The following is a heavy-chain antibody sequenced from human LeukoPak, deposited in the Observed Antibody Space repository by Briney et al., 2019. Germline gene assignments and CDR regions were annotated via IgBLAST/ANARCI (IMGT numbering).Heavy chain of an antibody. D-gene: IGHD2/OR15-2a*01. V-gene: IGHV3-21*01. J-gene: IGHJ5*02. CDR1: GFTFSSYN. CDR2: ISSSSDYI. CDR3: ARGKTSQNIVTRKTYNWFDP. Sequence: GGSPRLSCAASGFTFSSYNMNWVRQAPGKGLEWVSSISSSSDYIYYADSVKGRFTISRDNAKNSLYLQMKSLRAEDTAVYYCARGKTSQNIVTRKTYNWFDPWGQGTLVTVSS.